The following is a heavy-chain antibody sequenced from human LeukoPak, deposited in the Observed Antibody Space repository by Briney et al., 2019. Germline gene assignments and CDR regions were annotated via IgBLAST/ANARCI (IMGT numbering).Heavy chain of an antibody. J-gene: IGHJ4*02. V-gene: IGHV4-4*02. CDR1: GGSISSSNW. D-gene: IGHD6-13*01. Sequence: SGTLSLTCAVSGGSISSSNWWSWVRQPPGKGLEWIGEIYHSGSTNYNPSLKSRVTISVDKSKNQFSLKLSSVTAADTAVYYCARGYSSSWYQVGVFDYWGQGTLVTVSS. CDR2: IYHSGST. CDR3: ARGYSSSWYQVGVFDY.